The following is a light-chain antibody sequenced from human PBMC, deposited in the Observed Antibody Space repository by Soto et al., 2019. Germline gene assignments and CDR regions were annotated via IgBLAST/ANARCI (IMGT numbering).Light chain of an antibody. CDR1: SSDVGGYNC. J-gene: IGLJ1*01. V-gene: IGLV2-14*01. Sequence: QSVLTQPASVSGSPGQSIAISCTGTSSDVGGYNCVSWYQQHPGKAPKLMIYEASNRPSGVSNRFSGSKSGNTASLTISGLQAEDEADYYCSSYTSSSTYVFGTGTKVTVL. CDR3: SSYTSSSTYV. CDR2: EAS.